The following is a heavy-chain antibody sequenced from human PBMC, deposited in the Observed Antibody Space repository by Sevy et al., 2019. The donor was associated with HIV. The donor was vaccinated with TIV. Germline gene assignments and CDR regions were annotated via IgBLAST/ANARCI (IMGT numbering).Heavy chain of an antibody. CDR1: GFAFGDLY. CDR3: VAVAANKGYFDI. J-gene: IGHJ2*01. CDR2: IRNKPKSYTT. Sequence: GGSLRLSCAASGFAFGDLYMDWVRQAPGKGLEWVGRIRNKPKSYTTEYAASVKGRFTISRDDSRNSLYLQMNSLKTEDTAVYYCVAVAANKGYFDIWGRGSLVTVSS. V-gene: IGHV3-72*01. D-gene: IGHD6-19*01.